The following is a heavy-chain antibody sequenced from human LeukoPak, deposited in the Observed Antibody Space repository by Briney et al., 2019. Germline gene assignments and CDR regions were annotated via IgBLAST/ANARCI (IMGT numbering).Heavy chain of an antibody. Sequence: ASVKVSCKASGYTFTSYYMHWVRQAPGQGLEWMGNINPSGGSTSYAQKFQGRVTMTRDTSTSTVYMELSSLRSEDTAVYYCARVLESDDFWSGYDNNWFDPWGQGTLVTVSS. CDR3: ARVLESDDFWSGYDNNWFDP. J-gene: IGHJ5*02. CDR2: INPSGGST. D-gene: IGHD3-3*01. CDR1: GYTFTSYY. V-gene: IGHV1-46*01.